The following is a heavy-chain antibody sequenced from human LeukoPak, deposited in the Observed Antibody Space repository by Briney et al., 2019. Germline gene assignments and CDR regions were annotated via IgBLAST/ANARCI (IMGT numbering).Heavy chain of an antibody. D-gene: IGHD3-10*01. CDR2: THHSGST. Sequence: SETPSLTCAVSVGTFSSSDWWSWVRPRPGKGLEGIGETHHSGSTNCNPALRRRVIISVDKSKIKFSLTLSSVTAADTAVYYCARSVIGLWFGSRESNWFDPWGPGTLATVYS. V-gene: IGHV4-4*02. CDR3: ARSVIGLWFGSRESNWFDP. J-gene: IGHJ5*02. CDR1: VGTFSSSDW.